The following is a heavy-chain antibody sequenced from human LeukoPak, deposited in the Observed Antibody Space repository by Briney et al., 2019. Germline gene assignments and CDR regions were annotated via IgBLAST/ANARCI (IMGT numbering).Heavy chain of an antibody. J-gene: IGHJ4*02. D-gene: IGHD6-13*01. CDR3: AKCPTGYTKTFDS. Sequence: PGGSLRLSCAASGFTFSNAWMSWVRQAPGKGLEWVGRIKSKTDGGTTDYAAPVKGRFTISRDDSKNTLYLQMNSLKTEDTAVYYCAKCPTGYTKTFDSWGQGTLVTVSS. CDR2: IKSKTDGGTT. V-gene: IGHV3-15*01. CDR1: GFTFSNAW.